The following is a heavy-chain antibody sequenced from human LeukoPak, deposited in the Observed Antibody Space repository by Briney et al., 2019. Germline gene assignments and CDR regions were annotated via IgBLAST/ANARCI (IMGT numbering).Heavy chain of an antibody. J-gene: IGHJ4*02. CDR3: AKGGDGYNYYFDY. CDR2: ISGSGGSV. CDR1: GFTFSDYA. Sequence: GGSLRLSCTASGFTFSDYAMSWVRQAPGKGLEWVSGISGSGGSVRYADSVKGRFIISRDNSKNTLYLQMNSLRAEDTAVYYCAKGGDGYNYYFDYWGQETLVTVSS. D-gene: IGHD5-24*01. V-gene: IGHV3-23*01.